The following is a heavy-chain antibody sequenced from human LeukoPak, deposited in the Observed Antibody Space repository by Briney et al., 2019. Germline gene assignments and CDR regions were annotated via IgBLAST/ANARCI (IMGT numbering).Heavy chain of an antibody. Sequence: ASVKVSCKASGYTFTSYGISWVRQDPGQGLEWMGWISAYNGNTNYAQKLQGRVTMTTDTSTSTAYMELRSLRSDDTAVYYCARDKSYYDILTGYYYYYGMDVWGKGTTVTVSS. CDR3: ARDKSYYDILTGYYYYYGMDV. D-gene: IGHD3-9*01. V-gene: IGHV1-18*04. J-gene: IGHJ6*04. CDR1: GYTFTSYG. CDR2: ISAYNGNT.